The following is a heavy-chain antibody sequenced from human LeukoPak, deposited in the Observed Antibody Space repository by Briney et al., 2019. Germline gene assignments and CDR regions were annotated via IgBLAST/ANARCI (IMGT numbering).Heavy chain of an antibody. D-gene: IGHD3-22*01. CDR1: GGSISSSSYY. V-gene: IGHV4-39*07. Sequence: PSETLSLTCTVSGGSISSSSYYWGWIRQPPGKGLEWIGSIYYSGSTYYNPSLKSRVTISVDTAKNRFSLKLSSVTAADTAGYYCARDSSIGYYLDPFDTGAKGQWSPS. J-gene: IGHJ3*02. CDR2: IYYSGST. CDR3: ARDSSIGYYLDPFDT.